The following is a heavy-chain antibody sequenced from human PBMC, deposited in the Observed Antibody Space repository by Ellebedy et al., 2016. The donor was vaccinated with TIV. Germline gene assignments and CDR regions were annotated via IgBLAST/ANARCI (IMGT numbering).Heavy chain of an antibody. V-gene: IGHV2-26*01. CDR1: GFSLSTPGMG. CDR3: ARSSTVTFDV. CDR2: IFSNDRK. Sequence: SGPTLVKPTQTLTLTCTVSGFSLSTPGMGVSWIRQPPGKALEWLAHIFSNDRKSYSTSLKSRLTISKDTSTSQVVLTLTNLDPVDTATYFCARSSTVTFDVWGQGTLVTVSS. J-gene: IGHJ4*02. D-gene: IGHD4-17*01.